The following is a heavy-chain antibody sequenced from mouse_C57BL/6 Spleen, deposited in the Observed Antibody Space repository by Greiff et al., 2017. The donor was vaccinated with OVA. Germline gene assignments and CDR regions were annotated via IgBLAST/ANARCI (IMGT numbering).Heavy chain of an antibody. CDR1: GYSITSDY. Sequence: EVMLVESGPGLAKPSQTLSLTCSVTGYSITSDYWNWIRKFPGNKLEYMGNISYSGSTYYNPTLKSRISITRDTSKNQYYLQVNSVTTEDTATYYCARYPSIYDGYFDYWGQGTTLTVSS. CDR2: ISYSGST. CDR3: ARYPSIYDGYFDY. V-gene: IGHV3-8*01. D-gene: IGHD2-3*01. J-gene: IGHJ2*01.